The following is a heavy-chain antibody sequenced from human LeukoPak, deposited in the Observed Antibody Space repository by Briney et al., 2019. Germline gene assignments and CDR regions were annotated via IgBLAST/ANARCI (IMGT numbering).Heavy chain of an antibody. Sequence: SETLSLTCAVSGASIRSYYWSWIRQAPGKGLEWVGFISYSGYTSYSPSLKSRVAISVDTSKSQFSLRLTSMTAADTAIYYCARGRNDNGGMFFDSWAQGTLVTVSS. J-gene: IGHJ4*02. CDR1: GASIRSYY. D-gene: IGHD4-23*01. V-gene: IGHV4-59*01. CDR2: ISYSGYT. CDR3: ARGRNDNGGMFFDS.